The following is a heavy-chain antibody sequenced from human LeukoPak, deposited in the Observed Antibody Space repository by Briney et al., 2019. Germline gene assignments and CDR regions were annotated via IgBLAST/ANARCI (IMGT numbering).Heavy chain of an antibody. V-gene: IGHV4-61*05. J-gene: IGHJ4*02. Sequence: SETLSLTCTVSGGSISSSSYYWGWIRQPPGKGLEWIGYIYYSGSTNYNPSLKSRVTISVDTSKNQFSLKLSSVTAADTAVYYCARGFLEWLFDYWGQGTLVTVSS. CDR3: ARGFLEWLFDY. CDR2: IYYSGST. CDR1: GGSISSSSYY. D-gene: IGHD3-3*01.